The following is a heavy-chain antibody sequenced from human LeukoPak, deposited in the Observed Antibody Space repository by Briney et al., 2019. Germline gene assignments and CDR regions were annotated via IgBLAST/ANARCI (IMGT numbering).Heavy chain of an antibody. D-gene: IGHD4-17*01. Sequence: SETLSLTCAVYGGSFSGYYWSWIRQPPGKGLEWIGEINHSGSTNYNPSLKSRVTISVDTSKNQFSLKLSSVTAADTAVYYCARVDYGDYSKDFDYWGQGTLVTVSS. CDR1: GGSFSGYY. CDR3: ARVDYGDYSKDFDY. V-gene: IGHV4-34*01. J-gene: IGHJ4*02. CDR2: INHSGST.